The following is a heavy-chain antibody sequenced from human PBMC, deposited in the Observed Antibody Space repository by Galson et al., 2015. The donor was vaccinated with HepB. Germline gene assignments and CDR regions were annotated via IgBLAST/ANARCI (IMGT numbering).Heavy chain of an antibody. CDR3: ARDRGTYYYDSDFDY. J-gene: IGHJ4*02. Sequence: SVKVSCKASGGTFSSYAISWVRQAPGQGLEWMGRIIPILGIANYAQKFQGRVTITADKSTSTAYMELSSLRSEDTAVYYCARDRGTYYYDSDFDYWGQGTLVTVSS. V-gene: IGHV1-69*04. CDR2: IIPILGIA. CDR1: GGTFSSYA. D-gene: IGHD3-22*01.